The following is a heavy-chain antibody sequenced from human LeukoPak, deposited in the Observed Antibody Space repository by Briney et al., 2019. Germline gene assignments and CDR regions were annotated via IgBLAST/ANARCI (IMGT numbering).Heavy chain of an antibody. CDR1: GYTFTSYG. J-gene: IGHJ3*02. CDR3: ARDLKGCSGGSCYYSAFDI. CDR2: MIPIFGTA. Sequence: SVKVSCKASGYTFTSYGISWVRQAPGQGLEWMGGMIPIFGTANYAQKFQGRVTITADKSTSTAYMELSSLRSEDTAVYYCARDLKGCSGGSCYYSAFDIWGQGTMVTVSS. V-gene: IGHV1-69*06. D-gene: IGHD2-15*01.